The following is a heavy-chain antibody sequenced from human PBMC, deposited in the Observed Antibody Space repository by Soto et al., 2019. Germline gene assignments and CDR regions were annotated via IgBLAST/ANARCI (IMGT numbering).Heavy chain of an antibody. CDR2: IHPSGDT. V-gene: IGHV1-46*01. D-gene: IGHD2-15*01. J-gene: IGHJ1*01. CDR1: GYKFTTYF. Sequence: ASVRGSCKASGYKFTTYFIHWVRQAPGQGLEWMGMIHPSGDTGYAQKFRGRVTMTIDTSTTTAYMELRNLTSEDTAVYFSVRGYCTTSPCSGYLQFWGQGTLVTVSS. CDR3: VRGYCTTSPCSGYLQF.